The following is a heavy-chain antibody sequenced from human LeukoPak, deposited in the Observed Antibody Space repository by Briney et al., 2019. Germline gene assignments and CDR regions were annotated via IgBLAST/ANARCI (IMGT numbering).Heavy chain of an antibody. Sequence: PGGSLRLSCAASGFTFSSYEMNWVRQAPGKGLEWVSYISSSGSTIYYADSVKGRFTISRDNAKNSLYLQMSSLRAEDTAVYYCARALFSSWYSGYYYYGMDVWGQGTTVTVSS. CDR3: ARALFSSWYSGYYYYGMDV. CDR2: ISSSGSTI. V-gene: IGHV3-48*03. J-gene: IGHJ6*02. CDR1: GFTFSSYE. D-gene: IGHD6-13*01.